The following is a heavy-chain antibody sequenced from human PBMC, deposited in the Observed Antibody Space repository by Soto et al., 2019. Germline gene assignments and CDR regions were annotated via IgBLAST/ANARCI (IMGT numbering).Heavy chain of an antibody. D-gene: IGHD5-12*01. CDR3: AKISIVATSYGMDV. CDR1: GGTFSSYT. Sequence: GASVKVSCKASGGTFSSYTISWVRQAPGQGLEWMGRIIPIRGIAHYAQKFQGRVTITADKSTTTAYMELSSLRSEDTAVYYCAKISIVATSYGMDVWGQGTTVTVSS. J-gene: IGHJ6*02. V-gene: IGHV1-69*02. CDR2: IIPIRGIA.